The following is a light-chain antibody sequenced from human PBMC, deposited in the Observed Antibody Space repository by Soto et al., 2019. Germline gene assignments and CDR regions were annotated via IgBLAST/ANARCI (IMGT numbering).Light chain of an antibody. CDR2: DAS. Sequence: EIVLIQSPATLSLSPGERATLSCRASQSVSSNLAWYQQNLGQAPRLLIFDASKRATGIPVRFSGSGSGTDFTLTISSLEPEDFTVYYCQQHSDWPLTFGGGTRVEIK. J-gene: IGKJ4*01. V-gene: IGKV3-11*01. CDR1: QSVSSN. CDR3: QQHSDWPLT.